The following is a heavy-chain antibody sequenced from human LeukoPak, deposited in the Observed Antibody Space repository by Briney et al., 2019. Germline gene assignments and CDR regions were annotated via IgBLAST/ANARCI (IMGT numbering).Heavy chain of an antibody. D-gene: IGHD3-10*01. J-gene: IGHJ4*02. CDR2: INSNSGAT. CDR3: ARAKTYYYGSGSYVIFDY. V-gene: IGHV1-2*02. CDR1: AYTFTDYY. Sequence: ASVKVPCKASAYTFTDYYMHWVRQAPGQGLEWMGWINSNSGATNYAQKFQGRVTLTRDTSISTAYMELSRLRSDDTAVYYCARAKTYYYGSGSYVIFDYWGQGTLVTVSS.